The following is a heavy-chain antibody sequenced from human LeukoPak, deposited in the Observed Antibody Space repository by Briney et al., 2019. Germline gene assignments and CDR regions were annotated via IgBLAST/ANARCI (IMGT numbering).Heavy chain of an antibody. J-gene: IGHJ6*03. D-gene: IGHD1-7*01. V-gene: IGHV3-33*06. CDR3: AKGNSHYYYCMDV. Sequence: GRSLRLSCAASGFTFSSYGMHWVRQAPGKGLEWVAVIWYDGSNKYYADSVKGRFTISRDNSKNTLYLQMNSPRAEDTAVYYCAKGNSHYYYCMDVWGKGTTVTVSS. CDR2: IWYDGSNK. CDR1: GFTFSSYG.